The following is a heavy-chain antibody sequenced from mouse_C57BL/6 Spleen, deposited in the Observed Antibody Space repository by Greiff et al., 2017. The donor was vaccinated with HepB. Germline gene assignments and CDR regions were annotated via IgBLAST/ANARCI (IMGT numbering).Heavy chain of an antibody. D-gene: IGHD3-2*02. Sequence: VQLQQSGPELVKPGASVKISCKASGYAFSSSWMNWVKQRPGKGLEWIGRIYPGDGDTNYNGKFKGKATLTADKSSSTAYRQLSSLTSEDSAVYFCARWTAQASFAYWGQGTLVTVSA. J-gene: IGHJ3*01. CDR1: GYAFSSSW. CDR2: IYPGDGDT. V-gene: IGHV1-82*01. CDR3: ARWTAQASFAY.